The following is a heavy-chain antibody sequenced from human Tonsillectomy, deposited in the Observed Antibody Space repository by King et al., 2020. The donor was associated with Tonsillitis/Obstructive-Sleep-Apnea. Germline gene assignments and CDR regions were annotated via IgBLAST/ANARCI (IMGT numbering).Heavy chain of an antibody. Sequence: QLVQSGAEVKKPGESLTLSCKGSGYSFTTYWIIWVRQMPGKGLEWMGRIDPSDSYTNYSPSFQGHVSITTAYLQWGSLKASDTAMYYCATVDTSMVTVYWGQGTLVTVSS. D-gene: IGHD5-18*01. CDR1: GYSFTTYW. V-gene: IGHV5-10-1*01. CDR2: IDPSDSYT. J-gene: IGHJ4*02. CDR3: ATVDTSMVTVY.